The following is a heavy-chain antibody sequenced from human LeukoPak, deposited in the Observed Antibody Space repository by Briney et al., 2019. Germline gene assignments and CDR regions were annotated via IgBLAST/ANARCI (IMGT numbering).Heavy chain of an antibody. CDR2: ISAYNGNT. D-gene: IGHD4-17*01. J-gene: IGHJ3*02. V-gene: IGHV1-18*01. CDR3: ARDRRMTTVTTGDAFDI. Sequence: ASVKVSCKASGYTFTSYGINWVRQAPGQGLEWMGWISAYNGNTNYAQKLQGRVTTTTDTSTSTAYMELRSLRSDDTAVYYCARDRRMTTVTTGDAFDIWGQGTMVTVSS. CDR1: GYTFTSYG.